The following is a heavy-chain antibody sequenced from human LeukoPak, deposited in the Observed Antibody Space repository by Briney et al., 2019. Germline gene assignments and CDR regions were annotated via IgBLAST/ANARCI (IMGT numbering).Heavy chain of an antibody. J-gene: IGHJ5*02. D-gene: IGHD1-26*01. CDR3: ASLDRSEIP. CDR2: VSADESGK. CDR1: GFSFDKFG. Sequence: GGSLRVSCVASGFSFDKFGMHWVRQAPGKGLEYVSSVSADESGKYYTKSVRGRFSISRDNSKNTMYLQLGNLRPDDMGIYYCASLDRSEIPWGPGTLVTVSS. V-gene: IGHV3-64*01.